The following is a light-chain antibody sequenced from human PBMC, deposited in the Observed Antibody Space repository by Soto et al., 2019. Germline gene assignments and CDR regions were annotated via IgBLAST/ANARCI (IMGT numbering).Light chain of an antibody. CDR3: QQSYNTTWT. CDR2: AAS. CDR1: QGISTY. J-gene: IGKJ1*01. Sequence: IQMTHSPSSLSASVRDGVTITCRASQGISTYLNWYQQKPGKAPKLLIYAASSLQSGVPSRFSGSGSETDFTLTIRSLQPEDFATYSCQQSYNTTWTFGQGTKVDI. V-gene: IGKV1-39*01.